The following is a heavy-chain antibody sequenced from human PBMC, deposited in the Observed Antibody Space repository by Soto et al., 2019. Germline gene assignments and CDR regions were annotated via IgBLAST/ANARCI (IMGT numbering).Heavy chain of an antibody. CDR1: GASISNDNW. D-gene: IGHD6-25*01. J-gene: IGHJ3*02. V-gene: IGHV4-4*02. Sequence: ASETLSLTCDVSGASISNDNWWSWVRQPPGKGLEWIGEIYHSGSTNYNPSLKSRVTISVDKSKNQFSLKLSSVTAADTAVYYCAKDLGIAASARRAFAIWGKGTMVTVSS. CDR3: AKDLGIAASARRAFAI. CDR2: IYHSGST.